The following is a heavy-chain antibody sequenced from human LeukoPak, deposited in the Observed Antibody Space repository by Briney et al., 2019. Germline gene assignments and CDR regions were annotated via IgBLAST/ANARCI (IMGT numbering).Heavy chain of an antibody. CDR2: FSGSGGRT. CDR3: AKAASSDWYLDYFDY. CDR1: GFTFSDYY. V-gene: IGHV3-23*01. Sequence: GGSLRLSCAASGFTFSDYYMSWIRQAPGKRLEWLSSFSGSGGRTYYADSVRGRFTISRDNSKNTLYLQMNSLRAEDTAIYFCAKAASSDWYLDYFDYWGQGTLVTVSS. J-gene: IGHJ4*02. D-gene: IGHD6-19*01.